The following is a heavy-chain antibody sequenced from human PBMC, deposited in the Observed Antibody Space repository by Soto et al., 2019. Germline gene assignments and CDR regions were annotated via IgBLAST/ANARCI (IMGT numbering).Heavy chain of an antibody. V-gene: IGHV1-18*04. CDR3: ARGLRITMIVVVINYYYGMDV. CDR2: ISAYNGNI. J-gene: IGHJ6*02. Sequence: ASVKVSCKASGYTFTSYGISWVRQAPGQGLEWMGWISAYNGNINYAQKLQGRVTMTTDTSTSTAYMELRSLRSDDTAVYYCARGLRITMIVVVINYYYGMDVWGQGTTVTVSS. CDR1: GYTFTSYG. D-gene: IGHD3-22*01.